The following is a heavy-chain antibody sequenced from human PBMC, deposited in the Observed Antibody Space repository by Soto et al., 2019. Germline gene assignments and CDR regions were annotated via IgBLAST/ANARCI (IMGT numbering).Heavy chain of an antibody. Sequence: QVQLVQSGAEVKKPGSSVKVSCKASGGTFSSYAISWVRQAPGQGLEWMGGIIPIFGTANYAQKFQGRVTITADESTSTASMALSSLRSEDTAVYYCAVGIAAAGIVWFDPWGQGTLVTVSS. CDR3: AVGIAAAGIVWFDP. D-gene: IGHD6-13*01. J-gene: IGHJ5*02. CDR2: IIPIFGTA. CDR1: GGTFSSYA. V-gene: IGHV1-69*01.